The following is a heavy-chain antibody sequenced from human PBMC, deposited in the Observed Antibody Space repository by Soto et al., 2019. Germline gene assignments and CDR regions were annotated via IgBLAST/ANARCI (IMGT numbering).Heavy chain of an antibody. D-gene: IGHD1-26*01. J-gene: IGHJ4*02. CDR2: IYSGGST. Sequence: GWSLRLSCAASGFTVSSDYMSWVRQAPGKGLEGVSVIYSGGSTYYADSVKGRFTISRDNSKNTLYLQMNSLRAEDTAVYYCARVPSGNYCIVDWGQGTLVTV. CDR1: GFTVSSDY. V-gene: IGHV3-53*01. CDR3: ARVPSGNYCIVD.